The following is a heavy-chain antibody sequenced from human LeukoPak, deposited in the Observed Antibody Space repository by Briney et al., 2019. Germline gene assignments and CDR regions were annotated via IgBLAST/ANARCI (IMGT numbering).Heavy chain of an antibody. J-gene: IGHJ5*02. D-gene: IGHD6-13*01. Sequence: ASVKVSCKASGGTFSSYAISWVRQAPGQGLEWMGGIIPIFGTANYAQKFQGRVTITADESTSTAYMELSSLRSEDTAVYYCARDGDSSSWDENWFDPWGQGTLVTVSS. V-gene: IGHV1-69*13. CDR1: GGTFSSYA. CDR3: ARDGDSSSWDENWFDP. CDR2: IIPIFGTA.